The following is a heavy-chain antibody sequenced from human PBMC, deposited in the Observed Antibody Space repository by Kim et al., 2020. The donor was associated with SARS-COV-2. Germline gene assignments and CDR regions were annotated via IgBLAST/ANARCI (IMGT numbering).Heavy chain of an antibody. CDR3: ARRTYLALDY. Sequence: GGSLRLSCAASGFTFSNHWMSWARQVPGKGLEWVANIKEDGSEKYYVDSVKGRFTISRDNAKNSLYLQMNSLRAEDTAVYHCARRTYLALDYWGQGIMVTVSS. D-gene: IGHD2-21*01. CDR1: GFTFSNHW. J-gene: IGHJ4*02. CDR2: IKEDGSEK. V-gene: IGHV3-7*03.